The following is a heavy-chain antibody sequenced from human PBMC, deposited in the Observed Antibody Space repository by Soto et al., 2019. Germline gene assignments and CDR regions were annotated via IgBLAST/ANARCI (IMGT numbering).Heavy chain of an antibody. D-gene: IGHD3-10*01. Sequence: ASVKVSCKASGYTFTSNSMHWVRQAHGQGLEWMGISHPSGGSKSYAQKFNGRVTMTRDTSTSTVYMELSSLSSEDTAVHYCARSPVLLWFGETDYHYYGMCVWGQETRV. CDR1: GYTFTSNS. V-gene: IGHV1-46*01. CDR3: ARSPVLLWFGETDYHYYGMCV. J-gene: IGHJ6*02. CDR2: SHPSGGSK.